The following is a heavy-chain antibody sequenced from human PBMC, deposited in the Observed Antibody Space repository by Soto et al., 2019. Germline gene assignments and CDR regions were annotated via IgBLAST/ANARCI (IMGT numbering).Heavy chain of an antibody. V-gene: IGHV1-69*02. CDR2: IIPILGIA. Sequence: QVQLVQSGAEVKKPGSSVKVSCKASGGTFSSYTISWVRQAPGQGLEWMGRIIPILGIANYAQKFQGRVTITADKSTSTAYMELSSLRSEDTAVYYCASTRRESGGRGFDPWGQGTLVTVSS. J-gene: IGHJ5*02. CDR1: GGTFSSYT. CDR3: ASTRRESGGRGFDP. D-gene: IGHD2-15*01.